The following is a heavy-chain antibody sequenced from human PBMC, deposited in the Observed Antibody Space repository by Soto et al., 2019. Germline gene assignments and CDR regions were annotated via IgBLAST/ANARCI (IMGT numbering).Heavy chain of an antibody. CDR3: ARRFDS. CDR1: GGSLSGYY. CDR2: ISHSGST. V-gene: IGHV4-34*01. Sequence: SETLSLTCAVHGGSLSGYYWTWIRQPPGKGLEWIGEISHSGSTDYNPSLKSRVTISIDTSKNQLSLKLTSLTAADTSVYYCARRFDSWGQGTLVTVSS. J-gene: IGHJ4*02.